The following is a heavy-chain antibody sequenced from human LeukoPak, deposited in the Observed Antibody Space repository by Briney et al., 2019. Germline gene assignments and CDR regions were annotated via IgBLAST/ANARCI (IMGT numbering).Heavy chain of an antibody. Sequence: PGGSLRLSCAASGFTSSSYAMSWVRQAPGKGLEWVSAISGSGGSTYYADSVKGRFTISRDSSKNTLYLQVNSLRAEDTAVYYCAKGGIQLWFLEYFDYWGQGTLVTVSS. CDR2: ISGSGGST. V-gene: IGHV3-23*01. CDR1: GFTSSSYA. J-gene: IGHJ4*02. CDR3: AKGGIQLWFLEYFDY. D-gene: IGHD5-18*01.